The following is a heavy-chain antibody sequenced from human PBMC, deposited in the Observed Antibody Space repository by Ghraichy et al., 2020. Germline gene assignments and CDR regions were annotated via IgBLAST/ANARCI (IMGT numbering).Heavy chain of an antibody. CDR1: GFTLSSFG. J-gene: IGHJ4*02. D-gene: IGHD3-22*01. CDR3: ARDYFAGSRYDGLGDC. CDR2: ISYDGTGQ. Sequence: GGSLRLSCAASGFTLSSFGFHWVRQAPGKGLEWVTAISYDGTGQYYADSVRGRFTISRDNSKNTVYLQMNSLRSEDTAVYYCARDYFAGSRYDGLGDCWGQGTRVTVSS. V-gene: IGHV3-30*04.